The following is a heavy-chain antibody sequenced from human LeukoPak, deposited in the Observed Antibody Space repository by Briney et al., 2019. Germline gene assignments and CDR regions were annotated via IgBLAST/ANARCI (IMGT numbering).Heavy chain of an antibody. CDR3: ARSQVGAFDY. Sequence: PGGSLRLSCAASGVTFSSYSMNWVRQAPGKGLEGVSYISSSSSTIYYADSVKGRFTISRDNAKNSLYLQMNSLRAEDTAVYYCARSQVGAFDYWGQGTLVTVSS. J-gene: IGHJ4*02. CDR2: ISSSSSTI. CDR1: GVTFSSYS. V-gene: IGHV3-48*04. D-gene: IGHD1-26*01.